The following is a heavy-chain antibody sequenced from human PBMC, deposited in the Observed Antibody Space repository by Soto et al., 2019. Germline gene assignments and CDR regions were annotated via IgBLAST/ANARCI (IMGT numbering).Heavy chain of an antibody. CDR3: ARGSPAGESPAF. V-gene: IGHV1-3*01. J-gene: IGHJ4*02. CDR2: INAGNGNT. D-gene: IGHD6-25*01. Sequence: ASVKVSCKASGYTFTSYAMHWVRQAPGQRLEWMGWINAGNGNTKYSQKFQGRVTITRDTSASTAYMELSSLRSEDTAVYYCARGSPAGESPAFWGQGTLVTVSS. CDR1: GYTFTSYA.